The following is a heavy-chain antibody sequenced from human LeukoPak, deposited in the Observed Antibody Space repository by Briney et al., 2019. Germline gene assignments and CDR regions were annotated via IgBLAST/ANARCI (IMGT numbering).Heavy chain of an antibody. D-gene: IGHD2-2*01. Sequence: GGSLRLSCAASGFTFNKYTMNWVRQAPGKGLEWVSGINWNGGGRGYADSVKGRFTISRDNAKNSLYLQMNSLRAEDTAVYYCARRPMYCSSTSCFYYYYYYMDVWGKGTTVTVSS. J-gene: IGHJ6*03. CDR3: ARRPMYCSSTSCFYYYYYYMDV. V-gene: IGHV3-20*04. CDR2: INWNGGGR. CDR1: GFTFNKYT.